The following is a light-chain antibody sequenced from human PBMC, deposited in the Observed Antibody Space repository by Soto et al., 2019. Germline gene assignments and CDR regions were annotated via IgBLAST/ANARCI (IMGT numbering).Light chain of an antibody. CDR2: DAS. J-gene: IGKJ1*01. Sequence: DIVMTQSPGTLSVSPGERATLSCRASQSVRSKLAWYQQKPGQGPRLLIYDASIRATGIPARFSGSGSGTDFTLTITIVQSDDFAIYFCQHYSNWPSWTFGQGTKV. CDR1: QSVRSK. CDR3: QHYSNWPSWT. V-gene: IGKV3D-15*03.